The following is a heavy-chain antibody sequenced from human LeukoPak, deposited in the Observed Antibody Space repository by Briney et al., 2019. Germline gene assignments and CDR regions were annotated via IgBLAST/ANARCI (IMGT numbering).Heavy chain of an antibody. V-gene: IGHV3-23*01. D-gene: IGHD6-13*01. J-gene: IGHJ4*02. CDR2: ISGGGGRT. Sequence: GGSLRLSCAASGFTFSSYAMSWVRQAPGKGLEWVSTISGGGGRTWYADSVKGRFTISRDNSKNTVDVQLNSLRAEDTAVYYCARRYSSSWRSFDYWGQGTLVTVSS. CDR1: GFTFSSYA. CDR3: ARRYSSSWRSFDY.